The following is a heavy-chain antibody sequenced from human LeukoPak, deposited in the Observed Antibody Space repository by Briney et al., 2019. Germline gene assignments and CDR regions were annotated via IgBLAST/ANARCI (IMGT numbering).Heavy chain of an antibody. CDR2: IYHSGNT. V-gene: IGHV4-39*07. Sequence: PSETLSLTCTVSGGSISSSSYYWGWIRQPPGKGLEWIGSIYHSGNTYYNPSLQSRVTISVDTSKNQFSLKLSSVTAADTAVYYCARDGLGYSSGWYVGYWGQGTLVTVSS. D-gene: IGHD6-19*01. J-gene: IGHJ4*02. CDR1: GGSISSSSYY. CDR3: ARDGLGYSSGWYVGY.